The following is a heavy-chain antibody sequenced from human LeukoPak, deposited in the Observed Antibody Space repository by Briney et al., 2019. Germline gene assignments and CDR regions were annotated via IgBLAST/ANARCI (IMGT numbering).Heavy chain of an antibody. CDR1: GFTFSTYA. CDR2: ISAGGGAT. Sequence: QPGGSLRLSCAASGFTFSTYAMSWVRQAPGKGLEGVSAISAGGGATYYADSVKGRFTISRDNSKNTLYLQMNRLRVDDTAVYYCAKDGSSSPYYFDDWGQGTLVTVS. CDR3: AKDGSSSPYYFDD. D-gene: IGHD6-6*01. V-gene: IGHV3-23*01. J-gene: IGHJ4*02.